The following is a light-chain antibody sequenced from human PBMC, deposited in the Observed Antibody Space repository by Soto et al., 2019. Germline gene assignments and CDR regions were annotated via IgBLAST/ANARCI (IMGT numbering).Light chain of an antibody. J-gene: IGKJ4*01. V-gene: IGKV1-39*01. Sequence: DIQMTQSPSTLSAPVRDRVTITRRASQSISNCLNWYQQKPGRAPELLIYGAYSLQSGVPSRFSGSGSGTDFTLTISSLQPEDSAAYYCQQSHSSPLAFGGGTKVDIK. CDR1: QSISNC. CDR2: GAY. CDR3: QQSHSSPLA.